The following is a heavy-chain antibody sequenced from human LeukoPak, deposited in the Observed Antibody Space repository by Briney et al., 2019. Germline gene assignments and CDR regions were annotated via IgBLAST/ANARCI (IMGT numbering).Heavy chain of an antibody. Sequence: PGGSLRLSCAASGFTFSSYAMHWVRQAPGKGLEWVAVISYDGSNKYYADSVKGRFTISRDNAKNTLYLQMSSLRAEDTAVYYCAKGLRITFDYWGQGTPVNVSS. J-gene: IGHJ4*02. CDR3: AKGLRITFDY. CDR1: GFTFSSYA. V-gene: IGHV3-30*04. CDR2: ISYDGSNK. D-gene: IGHD1-20*01.